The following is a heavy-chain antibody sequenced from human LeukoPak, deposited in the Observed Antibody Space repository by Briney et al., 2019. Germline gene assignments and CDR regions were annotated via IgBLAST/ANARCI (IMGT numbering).Heavy chain of an antibody. V-gene: IGHV3-73*01. CDR3: TRHSPSYYYDSSGYYRIAEYFQH. CDR2: IRSKANSYAT. CDR1: GFTFSGSA. J-gene: IGHJ1*01. D-gene: IGHD3-22*01. Sequence: GGTLSLSCAASGFTFSGSAMHWVRQASGKGLEWVGRIRSKANSYATAYAASVKGRFTISRDDSKNTACLQMNGLKTEDTAVYYCTRHSPSYYYDSSGYYRIAEYFQHWGQGTLVTVSS.